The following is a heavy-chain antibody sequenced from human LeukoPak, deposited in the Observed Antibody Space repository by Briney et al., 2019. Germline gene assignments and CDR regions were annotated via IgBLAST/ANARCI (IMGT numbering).Heavy chain of an antibody. D-gene: IGHD5-12*01. V-gene: IGHV3-11*01. J-gene: IGHJ4*02. CDR1: GFTFSDYY. CDR2: ISSSGNTI. Sequence: GGTLRLSCAASGFTFSDYYMSWIRQAPGKGLEWVSYISSSGNTIFYADSVKGRFTLSRDNAKNSLYLQMNSLRAEVTAVYYCAREGWLRDFDYWGQGTLVTVSS. CDR3: AREGWLRDFDY.